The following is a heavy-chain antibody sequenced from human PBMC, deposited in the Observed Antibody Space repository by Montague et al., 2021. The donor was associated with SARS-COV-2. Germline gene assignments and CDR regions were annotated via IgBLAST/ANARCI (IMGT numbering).Heavy chain of an antibody. J-gene: IGHJ4*02. Sequence: SETLSLTCTVSGGSISSSSYYWVWIRQPPGKGLEWIGSIYYSGSTYYXXXLKSRVTISVDTSKNQFSLKLSSVTAADTAVYYCARQVSSLAQRYSRWSTNFLRGYCDYWGQGTLVTVSS. CDR3: ARQVSSLAQRYSRWSTNFLRGYCDY. V-gene: IGHV4-39*01. CDR2: IYYSGST. D-gene: IGHD1-14*01. CDR1: GGSISSSSYY.